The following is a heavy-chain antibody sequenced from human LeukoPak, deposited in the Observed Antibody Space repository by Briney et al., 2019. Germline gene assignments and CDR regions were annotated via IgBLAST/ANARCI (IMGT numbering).Heavy chain of an antibody. V-gene: IGHV4-59*02. D-gene: IGHD4-17*01. CDR3: ARARGDYGWIDY. CDR1: GRSVSSNY. J-gene: IGHJ4*02. Sequence: PSEPLSLTCTVSGRSVSSNYWSWIRQPPGRGPEWIGYILYSGSTNYPPSLKSRVNISADTSKNQVSLKLSSVTAADTAIYYCARARGDYGWIDYWGQGTLVTVSS. CDR2: ILYSGST.